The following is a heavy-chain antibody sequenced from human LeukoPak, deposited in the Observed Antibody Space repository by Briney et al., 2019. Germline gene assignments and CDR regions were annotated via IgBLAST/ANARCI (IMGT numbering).Heavy chain of an antibody. CDR1: GGSISSSNW. D-gene: IGHD3-22*01. V-gene: IGHV4-4*02. J-gene: IGHJ4*02. CDR2: INHSGST. CDR3: ARGLRIYYDSSGYYYDY. Sequence: SETLSLTCAVSGGSISSSNWWSWVRQPPGKGLEWIGEINHSGSTNYNPSLKSRVTISVDTSKNQFSLKLSSVTAADTAVYYCARGLRIYYDSSGYYYDYWGQGTLVTVSS.